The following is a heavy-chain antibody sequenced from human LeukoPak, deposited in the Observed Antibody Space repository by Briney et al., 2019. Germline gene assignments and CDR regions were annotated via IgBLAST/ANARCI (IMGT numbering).Heavy chain of an antibody. CDR1: GFTSHSYA. J-gene: IGHJ4*02. D-gene: IGHD3-22*01. CDR2: INGGGDVT. V-gene: IGHV3-23*01. Sequence: GGSLRLSCATSGFTSHSYAMSWVRQAPGRGLEWVSAINGGGDVTYYADSVQGRFFFSRDNAKNTLYLQLNSLRAEDTAVYYCARNYYDSSGYSPFFDSWGQGTLVTVSS. CDR3: ARNYYDSSGYSPFFDS.